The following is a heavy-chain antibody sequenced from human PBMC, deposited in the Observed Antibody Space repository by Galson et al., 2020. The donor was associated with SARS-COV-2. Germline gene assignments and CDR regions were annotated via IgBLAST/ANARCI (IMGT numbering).Heavy chain of an antibody. J-gene: IGHJ4*02. CDR3: ARHIKGYAFLFDS. Sequence: YXXSLKSRVTISLDTSKNQFSLNLISVTAADTAVYYCARHIKGYAFLFDSWGQGTLVTVSS. V-gene: IGHV4-59*08. D-gene: IGHD2-2*01.